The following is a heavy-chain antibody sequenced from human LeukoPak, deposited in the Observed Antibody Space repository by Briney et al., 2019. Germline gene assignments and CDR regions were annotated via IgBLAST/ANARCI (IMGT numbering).Heavy chain of an antibody. J-gene: IGHJ4*02. CDR2: ISYDGSSE. CDR1: GFTFSSYG. Sequence: AGGSLRLSCAASGFTFSSYGMHWVRQAPGKGLEWVAVISYDGSSEYFADSVKGRFTISRDNSKNMLYLHMNSLRPEDTAVYYCAKDNDHCTSNCRAFDYWGQGTLVTVSS. D-gene: IGHD4-11*01. CDR3: AKDNDHCTSNCRAFDY. V-gene: IGHV3-30*18.